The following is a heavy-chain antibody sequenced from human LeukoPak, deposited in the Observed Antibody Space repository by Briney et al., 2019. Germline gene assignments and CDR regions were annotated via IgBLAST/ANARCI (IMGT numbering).Heavy chain of an antibody. Sequence: LPGGSLRLSCAASGFTFSTYAITWVRQGPGKGLEWVSAIRPDGDRTYYANSVRGRFAISRDNSKDTVYLQINGLRVEDTAVYYCAREQSGNRGWYTVDYWGQGTLVTVSS. D-gene: IGHD6-19*01. V-gene: IGHV3-23*01. CDR2: IRPDGDRT. CDR1: GFTFSTYA. J-gene: IGHJ4*02. CDR3: AREQSGNRGWYTVDY.